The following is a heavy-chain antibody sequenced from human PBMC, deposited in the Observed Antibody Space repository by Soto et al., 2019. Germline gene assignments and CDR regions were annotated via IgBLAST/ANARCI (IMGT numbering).Heavy chain of an antibody. CDR2: IYYSGST. V-gene: IGHV4-59*01. D-gene: IGHD3-22*01. Sequence: QVQLQESGPGLVKPSETLSLTCTVSGGSISSYYWSWIRQPPGKGLEWVGYIYYSGSTNYNPYLKRRVTISVDTSMSRFSQKLGSVTAADTAVYYCARAVEDYYDSSGSPNAFDLWGQGTLVPVSS. CDR1: GGSISSYY. CDR3: ARAVEDYYDSSGSPNAFDL. J-gene: IGHJ3*01.